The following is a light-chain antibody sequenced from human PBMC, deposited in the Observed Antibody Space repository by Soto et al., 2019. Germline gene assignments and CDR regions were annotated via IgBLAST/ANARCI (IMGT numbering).Light chain of an antibody. Sequence: DIVMTQSPDSLAVSLGERATMNCKSSQSVLYSSNNKNYLAWYQQKPGQPPKLLIYWASTRESGVPDRFSGSGSGTDFTLTISSLQAEDVAVYYCQQYYSTPQGTFGQGTKVEIK. CDR3: QQYYSTPQGT. V-gene: IGKV4-1*01. J-gene: IGKJ1*01. CDR2: WAS. CDR1: QSVLYSSNNKNY.